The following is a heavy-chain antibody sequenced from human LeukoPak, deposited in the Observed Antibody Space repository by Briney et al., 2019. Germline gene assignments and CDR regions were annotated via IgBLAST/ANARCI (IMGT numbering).Heavy chain of an antibody. CDR3: AKRGVVIRGLLVIGYHQEAYHYDF. CDR1: GISLSNYA. D-gene: IGHD3-10*01. J-gene: IGHJ4*02. Sequence: GGSLRLSCVVSGISLSNYAMTWVRQAPGKGLEWVSYISERGGSTTYADSVKGRFTISRDTSLNTPYLQMNNLRAEDTAVYSCAKRGVVIRGLLVIGYHQEAYHYDFWGQGVLVTVSS. V-gene: IGHV3-23*01. CDR2: ISERGGST.